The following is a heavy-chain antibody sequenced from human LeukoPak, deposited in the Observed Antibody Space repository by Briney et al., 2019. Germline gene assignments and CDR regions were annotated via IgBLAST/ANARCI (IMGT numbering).Heavy chain of an antibody. CDR3: AKGGVRFLEWLSPSYYFDY. J-gene: IGHJ4*02. CDR2: ISGSGGST. Sequence: PGGSLRLSCAASGFTFSSYAMSWVRQAPGKGLEWVSAISGSGGSTYYADSVKGRFTISRDNSKNTLYLQMNSLRAEDTAVYYCAKGGVRFLEWLSPSYYFDYWGQGTLVTVSS. CDR1: GFTFSSYA. D-gene: IGHD3-3*01. V-gene: IGHV3-23*01.